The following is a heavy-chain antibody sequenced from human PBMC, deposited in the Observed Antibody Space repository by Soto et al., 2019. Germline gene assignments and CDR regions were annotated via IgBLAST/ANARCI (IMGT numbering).Heavy chain of an antibody. Sequence: QVQLVESGGGVVQPGRSLRLSCAASGFTFSSYGMHWVRQAPGKGLEWVAVIYSGGSTYYADSVKGRFTISRDNSKNTLYLQMNSLRAEDTAVYYCARGIRSYSSRGRAFDIWGQGTMVTVSS. J-gene: IGHJ3*02. CDR3: ARGIRSYSSRGRAFDI. D-gene: IGHD6-13*01. V-gene: IGHV3-NL1*01. CDR1: GFTFSSYG. CDR2: IYSGGST.